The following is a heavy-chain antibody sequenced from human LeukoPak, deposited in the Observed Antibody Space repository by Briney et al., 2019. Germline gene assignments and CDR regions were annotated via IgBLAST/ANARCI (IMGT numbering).Heavy chain of an antibody. CDR2: IYYSGST. D-gene: IGHD5-12*01. J-gene: IGHJ4*02. Sequence: PSETLSLTCTVSGGSISSSSYDGGWVRQPPGEGLEWMGSIYYSGSTYYNPSLKSRVTISVHTSKNQFSLKLSSVTPADTAVYYCARAGSGYDAFDYWGQGTLVTVSS. CDR1: GGSISSSSYD. V-gene: IGHV4-39*07. CDR3: ARAGSGYDAFDY.